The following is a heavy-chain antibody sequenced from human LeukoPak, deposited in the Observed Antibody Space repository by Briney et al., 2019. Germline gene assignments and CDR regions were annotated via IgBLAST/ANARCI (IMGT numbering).Heavy chain of an antibody. V-gene: IGHV3-23*01. CDR1: EFTFSSYA. Sequence: PGGSLRLSCAASEFTFSSYAMSWVRQAPGKGLEWVSTISGGSGGTYYADSVKGRFTISRDNSKNTLYLHMNSLRAEDTAVYYCARDKIPYDFWSGNDAFDIWGQGTMVTVSS. CDR2: ISGGSGGT. J-gene: IGHJ3*02. D-gene: IGHD3-3*01. CDR3: ARDKIPYDFWSGNDAFDI.